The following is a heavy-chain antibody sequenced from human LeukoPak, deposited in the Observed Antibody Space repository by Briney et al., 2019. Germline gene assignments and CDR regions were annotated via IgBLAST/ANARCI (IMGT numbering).Heavy chain of an antibody. Sequence: SETLSLTCTVSGGSISSSSYAWGWIRQPPGKGLEWIGSIYYSGSTYYNPSLKSRVTISVHTSKNQFSLKLSSVTAADTAVYYCTRQFSGRSDFDYWGQGTLVTVSS. J-gene: IGHJ4*02. CDR3: TRQFSGRSDFDY. V-gene: IGHV4-39*01. CDR1: GGSISSSSYA. CDR2: IYYSGST. D-gene: IGHD1-26*01.